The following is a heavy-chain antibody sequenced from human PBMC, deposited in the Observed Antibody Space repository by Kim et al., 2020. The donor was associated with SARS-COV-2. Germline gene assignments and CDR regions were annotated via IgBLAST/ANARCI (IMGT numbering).Heavy chain of an antibody. CDR3: AKQYSSGWYGWFDP. V-gene: IGHV3-23*01. Sequence: ADSVKGRFTISRDNSKNTLYLQMNSLRAEDTAVYYCAKQYSSGWYGWFDPWGQGTLVTVSS. J-gene: IGHJ5*02. D-gene: IGHD6-19*01.